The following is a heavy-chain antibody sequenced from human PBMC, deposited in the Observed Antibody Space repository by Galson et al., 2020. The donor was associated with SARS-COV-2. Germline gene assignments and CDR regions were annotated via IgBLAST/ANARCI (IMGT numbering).Heavy chain of an antibody. CDR2: IRDKTDYRPP. V-gene: IGHV3-73*01. CDR1: GFTFSGSA. J-gene: IGHJ4*02. CDR3: ARVGINADYFDD. D-gene: IGHD1-26*01. Sequence: GGPLRLSCRASGFTFSGSAVHWVRQASGNGLEWVGRIRDKTDYRPPASAASVKGRFTISRDDSGTTAYLHMSDLKSEDTAVYYCARVGINADYFDDWGQGTPVTVSS.